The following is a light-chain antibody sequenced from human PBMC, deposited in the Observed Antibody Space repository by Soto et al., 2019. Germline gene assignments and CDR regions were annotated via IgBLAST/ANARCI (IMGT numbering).Light chain of an antibody. CDR2: KNN. CDR3: AAWDDSLNGRV. Sequence: QFVLTQPPSASGTPGQRVTISCSGSSSNIGSNSVNWYQQLPGTAPKLLIYKNNQRPSGVPDRFSGSKSGTSASLAISGLQSEDEADYYCAAWDDSLNGRVFGGGTKLTVL. CDR1: SSNIGSNS. J-gene: IGLJ3*02. V-gene: IGLV1-44*01.